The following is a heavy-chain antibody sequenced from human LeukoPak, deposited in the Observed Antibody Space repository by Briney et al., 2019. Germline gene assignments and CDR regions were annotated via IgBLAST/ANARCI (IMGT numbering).Heavy chain of an antibody. CDR3: AKTPAGSWYPQGFDY. Sequence: GGSLRLSCAASGFTFSSYAMSWVRQAPGKGLEWVSAISGSGGSTYYADSVKGRFTISRDNSKKPLYLQMNSLRAEDTAVYYCAKTPAGSWYPQGFDYWGQGTLVTVSS. J-gene: IGHJ4*02. CDR1: GFTFSSYA. CDR2: ISGSGGST. D-gene: IGHD6-13*01. V-gene: IGHV3-23*01.